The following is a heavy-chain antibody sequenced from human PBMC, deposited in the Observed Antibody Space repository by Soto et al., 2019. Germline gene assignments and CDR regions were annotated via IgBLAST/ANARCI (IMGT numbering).Heavy chain of an antibody. V-gene: IGHV3-30*18. Sequence: GGSLRLSCAASGFTFSSYGMHWVRQAPGKGLEWVAVISYDGSNKYYADSVKGRFTISRDNSKNTLYLQMNSLRAEDTAVYYCANGNSVDYWGQGTLVTVSS. D-gene: IGHD1-26*01. CDR1: GFTFSSYG. CDR3: ANGNSVDY. J-gene: IGHJ4*02. CDR2: ISYDGSNK.